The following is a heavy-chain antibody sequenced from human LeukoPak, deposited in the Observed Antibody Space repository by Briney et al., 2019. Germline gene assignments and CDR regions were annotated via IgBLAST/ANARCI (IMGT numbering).Heavy chain of an antibody. J-gene: IGHJ4*02. CDR2: FDPEDGET. Sequence: ASVKVSCKVSGYTLTELFMHWVRQAPGKGLEWMGGFDPEDGETIYAQKFQGRVTMTEDTSADTAYMELSSLRSEDTAVYYCASTYSGRSYFDYWGQGTLVTVSS. D-gene: IGHD1-26*01. CDR1: GYTLTELF. CDR3: ASTYSGRSYFDY. V-gene: IGHV1-24*01.